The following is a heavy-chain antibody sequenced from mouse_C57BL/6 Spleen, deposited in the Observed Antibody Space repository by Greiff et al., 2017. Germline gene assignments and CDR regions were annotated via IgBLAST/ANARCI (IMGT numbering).Heavy chain of an antibody. CDR2: IFPGSGST. CDR1: GYTFTSYW. Sequence: QVQLQQPGAELVKPGASVKMSCKASGYTFTSYWITWVKQRPGQGLEWIGDIFPGSGSTNYNEKFKSKATLTVDTSSSTAYMQLSSLTAEDSAVYYCAPHYSGSPFAYWGQGTLVTVSA. CDR3: APHYSGSPFAY. J-gene: IGHJ3*01. V-gene: IGHV1-55*01. D-gene: IGHD1-2*01.